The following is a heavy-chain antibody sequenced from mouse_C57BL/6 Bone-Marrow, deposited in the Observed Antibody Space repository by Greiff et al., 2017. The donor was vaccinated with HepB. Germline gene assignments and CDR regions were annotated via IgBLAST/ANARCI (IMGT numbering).Heavy chain of an antibody. J-gene: IGHJ1*03. D-gene: IGHD1-1*01. CDR2: IYPGSGST. V-gene: IGHV1-55*01. Sequence: VQLQQPGAELVKPGASVKMSCKASGYTFTSYWITWVKQRPGQGLEWIGDIYPGSGSTNYNEKFKSKATLTVDTSSSTAYMQLSSPTSEDSAVYYCARELLRGGYFDVWGTGTTVTVSS. CDR3: ARELLRGGYFDV. CDR1: GYTFTSYW.